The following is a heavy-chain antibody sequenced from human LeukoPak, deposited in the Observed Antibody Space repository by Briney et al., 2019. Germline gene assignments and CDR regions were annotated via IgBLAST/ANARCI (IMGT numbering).Heavy chain of an antibody. CDR2: ISGSGGST. J-gene: IGHJ5*02. CDR1: GFTFSSYG. CDR3: AKALDDYVVS. D-gene: IGHD4-17*01. V-gene: IGHV3-23*01. Sequence: PGGTLRLSCAASGFTFSSYGMSWVRQAPGKGLEWVSAISGSGGSTYYAGSVKGRFTISRDNSKNTLYLQMNSLRAEDTAVYYCAKALDDYVVSWGQGTLVTVSS.